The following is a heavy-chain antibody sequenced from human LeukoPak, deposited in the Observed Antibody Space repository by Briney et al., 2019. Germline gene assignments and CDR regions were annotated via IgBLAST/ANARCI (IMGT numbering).Heavy chain of an antibody. CDR1: GFTFSSYA. D-gene: IGHD3-16*01. V-gene: IGHV3-30*04. CDR2: ISYDGSNK. Sequence: GGSLRLSCAASGFTFSSYATHWVRQAPGKGLEWVAVISYDGSNKYYADSVKGRFTISRDNSKNTLYLQMNSLRAEDTAVYYCAVLSPTLDYWGQGTLVTVSS. J-gene: IGHJ4*02. CDR3: AVLSPTLDY.